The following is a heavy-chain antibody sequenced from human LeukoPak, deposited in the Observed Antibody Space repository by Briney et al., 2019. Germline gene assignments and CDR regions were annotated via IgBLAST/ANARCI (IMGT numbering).Heavy chain of an antibody. D-gene: IGHD5-12*01. V-gene: IGHV3-23*01. CDR2: ISGSGGST. CDR1: GFTFSSYA. CDR3: AKDPHAIVATASEGDY. J-gene: IGHJ4*02. Sequence: PGGSLRLSSAASGFTFSSYAMSWVRQAPGKGLEWVSAISGSGGSTYYADSVKGRFTISRDNSKNTLYLQMNSLRAEDTAVYYCAKDPHAIVATASEGDYWGQGTLVTVSS.